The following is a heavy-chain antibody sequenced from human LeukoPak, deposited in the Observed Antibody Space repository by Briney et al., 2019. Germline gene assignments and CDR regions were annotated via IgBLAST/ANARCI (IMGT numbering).Heavy chain of an antibody. CDR1: GYTFNRYG. D-gene: IGHD1-26*01. J-gene: IGHJ4*02. CDR3: ARVGATSY. Sequence: ASVKVSCKASGYTFNRYGISWVRQAPGQGLEWMGWINTYNDNTKYAQRVQGRVTMTTDTSTSTAYMELRSLRSDDTAVYYCARVGATSYWGQGTLVTVSS. V-gene: IGHV1-18*01. CDR2: INTYNDNT.